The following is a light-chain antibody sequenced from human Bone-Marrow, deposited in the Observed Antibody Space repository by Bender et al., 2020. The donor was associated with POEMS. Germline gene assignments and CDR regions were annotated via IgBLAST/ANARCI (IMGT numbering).Light chain of an antibody. CDR3: QSYDNSLGGWV. V-gene: IGLV2-14*02. J-gene: IGLJ3*02. Sequence: QSALTQPASVSGSPGQSITISCTGTSSDVGSHKLVSWYQRHPGKAPKLLIYGYNNRPSGVPDRFSGSKSGTSASLAITGLQAEDEGDYYCQSYDNSLGGWVFGGGTKLTVL. CDR1: SSDVGSHKL. CDR2: GYN.